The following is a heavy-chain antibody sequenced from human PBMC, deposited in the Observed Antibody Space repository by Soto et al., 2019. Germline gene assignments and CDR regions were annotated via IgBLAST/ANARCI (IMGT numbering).Heavy chain of an antibody. D-gene: IGHD5-12*01. Sequence: SETLCLTWAVSGCSSVSGYYWGWIRQTPGKGLEWIGSIYHSGSTYYNPSLKSRVTISVDTPQKLFSLKLSSVTAADTAVYYFARLPYSYSGYDETYFDYWGQGTLVTVSS. V-gene: IGHV4-38-2*01. CDR3: ARLPYSYSGYDETYFDY. CDR2: IYHSGST. CDR1: GCSSVSGYY. J-gene: IGHJ4*02.